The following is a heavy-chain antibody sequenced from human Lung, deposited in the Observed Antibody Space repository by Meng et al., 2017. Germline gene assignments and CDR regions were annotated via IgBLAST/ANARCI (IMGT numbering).Heavy chain of an antibody. D-gene: IGHD3-16*01. CDR1: GVTVSRYS. CDR3: ASAMGNYVPATNEWTPSYFDY. CDR2: IIPILERA. J-gene: IGHJ4*02. V-gene: IGHV1-69*02. Sequence: QVQLVQSGAEVKKPGSSVKVACKASGVTVSRYSFSWVRQAPGQGLEWMGRIIPILERANYAQKFQGRVTITADISTTTAYMEMRSLRSEDTAVYYCASAMGNYVPATNEWTPSYFDYWGRGTLSPSPQ.